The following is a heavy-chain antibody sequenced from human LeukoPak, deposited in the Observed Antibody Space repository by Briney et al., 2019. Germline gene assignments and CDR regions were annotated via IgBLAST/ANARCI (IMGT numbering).Heavy chain of an antibody. Sequence: ASETLSLTCTVSGYSISSGYYWGWIRQPPGKGLEWIRSIYHSGSTYYNPSLKSRVTISVDTSKNQFSLKLSSVTAADTAVYYCARDGDYGDYRVAFDIWGQGTMVTVSS. CDR3: ARDGDYGDYRVAFDI. D-gene: IGHD4-17*01. CDR2: IYHSGST. CDR1: GYSISSGYY. V-gene: IGHV4-38-2*02. J-gene: IGHJ3*02.